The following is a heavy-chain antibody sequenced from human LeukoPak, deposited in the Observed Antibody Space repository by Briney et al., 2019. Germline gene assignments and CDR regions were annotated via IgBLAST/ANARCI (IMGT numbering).Heavy chain of an antibody. D-gene: IGHD2-2*01. CDR3: TRWDCTTTGCYPFDY. V-gene: IGHV3-73*01. CDR2: IRDKANSYAT. CDR1: GFTFSGSA. Sequence: GGSLRLSCAASGFTFSGSAIHWVRQASWKGLEWVGRIRDKANSYATAYIASVKGRFTISRDDSKNTAYLQMSSLKTEDTAVYYCTRWDCTTTGCYPFDYWGQGTLVTVSS. J-gene: IGHJ4*02.